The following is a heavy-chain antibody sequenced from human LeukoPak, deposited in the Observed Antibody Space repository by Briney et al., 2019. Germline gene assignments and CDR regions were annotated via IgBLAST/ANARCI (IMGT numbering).Heavy chain of an antibody. CDR3: ATETNGRHYDY. J-gene: IGHJ4*02. CDR2: IGPTGSDR. Sequence: GGSLRLSCTASGLTFSTSGFIWVRQAPGKGLEWVASIGPTGSDRYHADSIKGRFTISRDNTNNFLYLQMNSLRAEDTAVYYCATETNGRHYDYWGQGTLLTVSS. V-gene: IGHV3-21*03. CDR1: GLTFSTSG. D-gene: IGHD1-14*01.